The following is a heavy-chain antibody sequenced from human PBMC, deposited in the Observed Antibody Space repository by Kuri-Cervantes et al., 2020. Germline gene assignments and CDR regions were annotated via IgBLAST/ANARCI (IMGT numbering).Heavy chain of an antibody. CDR3: GTVRQGRDYYFDY. D-gene: IGHD3-10*01. J-gene: IGHJ4*02. CDR1: GFTFSSYA. V-gene: IGHV3-33*08. Sequence: GESLKISCAASGFTFSSYAMSWVRQGPGKGLDWVALIWYDGSNKYYGDSVKGRFTISRDNSKNMLYLQMNSVRAEDTAVYYCGTVRQGRDYYFDYWGQGILVTVSS. CDR2: IWYDGSNK.